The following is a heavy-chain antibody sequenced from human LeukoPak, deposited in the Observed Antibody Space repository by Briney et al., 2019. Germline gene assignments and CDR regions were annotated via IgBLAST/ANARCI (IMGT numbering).Heavy chain of an antibody. CDR1: GFTFSSYG. J-gene: IGHJ4*02. CDR3: AKDRQQLVLGFDY. Sequence: GRSLRLSCAASGFTFSSYGMHWVRQAPGKGLEWVAIISYDGSNKYYADSVQGRFTISRDNSKNTLYLQMNSLRAEDTAVYYCAKDRQQLVLGFDYWGQGTLVTVSS. D-gene: IGHD6-13*01. V-gene: IGHV3-30*18. CDR2: ISYDGSNK.